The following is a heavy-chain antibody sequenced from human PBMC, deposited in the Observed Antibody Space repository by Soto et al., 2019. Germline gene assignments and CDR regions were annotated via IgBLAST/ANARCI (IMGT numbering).Heavy chain of an antibody. CDR1: GGSISSYY. D-gene: IGHD6-13*01. V-gene: IGHV4-59*01. CDR3: ARVDGSWHRDY. Sequence: QVQLQESGPGLVKPSETLSLTCTVSGGSISSYYWSWIRQPPGKGLEWIGYIYYSGSTNYNPSLKTRVTISVDTSKNQFSLKLSSVTAADTAVYYCARVDGSWHRDYWGQGTLVTVSS. CDR2: IYYSGST. J-gene: IGHJ4*02.